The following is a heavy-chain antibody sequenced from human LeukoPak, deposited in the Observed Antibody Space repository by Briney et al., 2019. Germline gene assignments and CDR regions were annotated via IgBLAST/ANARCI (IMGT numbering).Heavy chain of an antibody. Sequence: ASVKVSCKASGYAFTGYYMHWVRQAPGQGLEWMGWINPNSGGTNYAQKFQGRVTMTRDTSISTAYMELSRLRSDDTAVYYCAREGNGEYYFDYWGQGTLVTVSS. J-gene: IGHJ4*02. CDR1: GYAFTGYY. V-gene: IGHV1-2*02. D-gene: IGHD3-10*01. CDR3: AREGNGEYYFDY. CDR2: INPNSGGT.